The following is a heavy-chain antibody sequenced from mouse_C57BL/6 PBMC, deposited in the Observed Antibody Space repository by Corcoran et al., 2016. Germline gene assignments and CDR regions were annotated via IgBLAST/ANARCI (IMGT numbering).Heavy chain of an antibody. Sequence: QVQLQQSGAELVKPGASVKISCKASGYAFSSYWMNWVKQRPGKGLEWIGQIYPGDGDTNYNGKFKGKATLTADKSSSTAYMQLSSLTSEDSAVYFCASLDYGSSYNYWGQGTTLTVSS. CDR2: IYPGDGDT. V-gene: IGHV1-80*01. J-gene: IGHJ2*01. CDR3: ASLDYGSSYNY. CDR1: GYAFSSYW. D-gene: IGHD1-1*01.